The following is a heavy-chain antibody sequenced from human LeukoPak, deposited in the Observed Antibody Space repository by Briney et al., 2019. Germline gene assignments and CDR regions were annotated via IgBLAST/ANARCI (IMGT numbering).Heavy chain of an antibody. J-gene: IGHJ5*02. D-gene: IGHD1-26*01. CDR1: GGSFSGYY. CDR3: AGRKVGA. V-gene: IGHV4-34*01. Sequence: KSSETLSLTCAVYGGSFSGYYWSWIRQPPGKGLEWIGEINHSGSTNYNPSLKSRVTISVDTSKNQFSLKLSSVTAADTAVYYCAGRKVGAWGQGILVTVSS. CDR2: INHSGST.